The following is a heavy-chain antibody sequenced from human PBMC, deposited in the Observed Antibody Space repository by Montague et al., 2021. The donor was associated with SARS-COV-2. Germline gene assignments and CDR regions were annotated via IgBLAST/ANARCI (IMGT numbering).Heavy chain of an antibody. J-gene: IGHJ4*02. CDR1: GGSISSGSYY. CDR3: ARGSVGGYYFDY. V-gene: IGHV3-33*08. D-gene: IGHD1-26*01. Sequence: LSLTCTVSGGSISSGSYYWSWVRQAPGKGLEWVAHIWYDGSNENYVDSVKGRFTISRDNFKNTLYLQMNSLRAEDTAIYYCARGSVGGYYFDYWGQGTLVTVSS. CDR2: IWYDGSNE.